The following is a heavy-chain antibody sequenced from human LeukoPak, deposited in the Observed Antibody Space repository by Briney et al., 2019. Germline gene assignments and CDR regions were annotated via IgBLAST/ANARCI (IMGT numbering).Heavy chain of an antibody. J-gene: IGHJ6*02. D-gene: IGHD4-17*01. Sequence: GGSLRLSCATSGFTFSDHYMDWVRQAPGKGLDWVARTRTKAKDYITEYAASVKGRFTVSRDESMHSLYLQMNSLKTEDTAVYYCARGPAVTFNYHYGMDVWGQGTTVTVSS. CDR1: GFTFSDHY. CDR2: TRTKAKDYIT. CDR3: ARGPAVTFNYHYGMDV. V-gene: IGHV3-72*01.